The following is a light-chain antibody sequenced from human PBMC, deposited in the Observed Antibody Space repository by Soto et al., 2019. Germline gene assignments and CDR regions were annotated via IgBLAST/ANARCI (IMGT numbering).Light chain of an antibody. CDR2: AAF. V-gene: IGKV1-9*01. CDR3: QQLTSYPHLT. CDR1: QGISSY. Sequence: DIQLTQSPSFLSASVGDRVTITCRASQGISSYLAWYQQKPGKAPKLLIYAAFTLQRGVPSRFSGSGSGTEFTLTISRLQPEDFATYYCQQLTSYPHLTFGGGTKVEIK. J-gene: IGKJ4*01.